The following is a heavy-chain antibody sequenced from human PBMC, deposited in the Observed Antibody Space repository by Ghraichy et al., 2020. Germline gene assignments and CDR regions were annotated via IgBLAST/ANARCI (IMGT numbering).Heavy chain of an antibody. J-gene: IGHJ5*02. D-gene: IGHD3-3*01. V-gene: IGHV4-34*01. Sequence: SETLSLTCAIYGGSFSGYYWSWIRQPPGKGLEWIGEINHSGSTKYNPSLKSRVTISVDTSKNQFSLKLTSVTAADTAVYYCARGLLRFLEWLWFDPWGQGTLVTVSS. CDR2: INHSGST. CDR1: GGSFSGYY. CDR3: ARGLLRFLEWLWFDP.